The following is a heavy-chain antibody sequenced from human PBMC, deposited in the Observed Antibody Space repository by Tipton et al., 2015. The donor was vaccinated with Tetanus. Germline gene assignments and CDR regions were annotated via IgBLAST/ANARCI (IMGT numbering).Heavy chain of an antibody. CDR1: GFTFDDYA. J-gene: IGHJ6*02. D-gene: IGHD3-9*01. CDR3: AREEEGLRYFSVWYYGMDV. V-gene: IGHV3-9*01. CDR2: ISWNSGSI. Sequence: SLRLSCAASGFTFDDYAMHWVRQAPGKGLEWVSGISWNSGSIGYADSVKGRFTISRDNAKNSLYLQMNSLRAEDTAVYYCAREEEGLRYFSVWYYGMDVWGQGTTVTVSS.